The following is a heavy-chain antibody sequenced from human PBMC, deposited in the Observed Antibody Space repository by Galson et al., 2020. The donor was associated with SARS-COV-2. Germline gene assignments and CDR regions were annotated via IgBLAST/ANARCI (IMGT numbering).Heavy chain of an antibody. J-gene: IGHJ6*02. Sequence: GESLKISCFASGGTLSSHAMSWVRQAPGQGLEWVSDISGSGGNTEYADSVKGRFTISRDNSRNTLYLQMSSLRPEDTALYYCAQSLSEMELPILYGLGVWGQGTTVTVSS. CDR3: AQSLSEMELPILYGLGV. CDR1: GGTLSSHA. D-gene: IGHD1-7*01. V-gene: IGHV3-23*01. CDR2: ISGSGGNT.